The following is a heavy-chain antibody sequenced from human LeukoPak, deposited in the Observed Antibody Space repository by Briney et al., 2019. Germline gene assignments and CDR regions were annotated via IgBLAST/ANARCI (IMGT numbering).Heavy chain of an antibody. J-gene: IGHJ5*02. CDR2: IYYSGNT. CDR1: GGSIRDTTYY. CDR3: ARVTMVRGGNWFDP. Sequence: PSETLSLTCTVSGGSIRDTTYYWGWIRQPPGKGLEWIGSIYYSGNTYYNPSLMSRVTISVDTSKNQFSLKLSSVTAADTAVYYCARVTMVRGGNWFDPWGQGTLVTVSS. D-gene: IGHD3-10*01. V-gene: IGHV4-39*07.